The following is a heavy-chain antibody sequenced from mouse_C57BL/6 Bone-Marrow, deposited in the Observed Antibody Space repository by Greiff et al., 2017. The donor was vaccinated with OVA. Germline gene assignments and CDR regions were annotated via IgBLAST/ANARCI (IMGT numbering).Heavy chain of an antibody. J-gene: IGHJ4*01. CDR2: IDPENGDT. V-gene: IGHV14-4*01. CDR1: GFNIKDDY. CDR3: TTGERSYAMDY. Sequence: EVKLVESGAELVRPGASVKLSCTASGFNIKDDYMHWVKQRPEQGLEWIGWIDPENGDTEYASKFQGKATITADTSSNTAYLQLSSLTSEDTAVYYCTTGERSYAMDYWGQGTSVTVSS.